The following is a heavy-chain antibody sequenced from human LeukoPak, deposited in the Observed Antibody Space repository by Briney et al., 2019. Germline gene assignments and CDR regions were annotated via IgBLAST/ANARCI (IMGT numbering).Heavy chain of an antibody. V-gene: IGHV5-51*01. Sequence: GESLKISCKGSGYIFTSYWIGWVRQMPGKGLEWMGIIYPGGSDTRYSPSFQGQVTISAEKSINTAYLQWSSLKASDTAMYYCARRDSSSRDWFDPWGQGTLVTVSS. CDR3: ARRDSSSRDWFDP. D-gene: IGHD3-22*01. CDR2: IYPGGSDT. J-gene: IGHJ5*02. CDR1: GYIFTSYW.